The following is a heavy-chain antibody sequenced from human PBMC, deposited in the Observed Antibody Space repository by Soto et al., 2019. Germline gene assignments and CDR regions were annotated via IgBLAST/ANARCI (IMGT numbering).Heavy chain of an antibody. V-gene: IGHV4-59*01. D-gene: IGHD6-13*01. CDR1: GGSISSYY. Sequence: QVQLQESGPGLVKPSETLSLTCTVSGGSISSYYWSWIRQPPGKGLEWIGYIYYRGSTNYNPSLKSRVTISVDTSKNQFSLKLSSVTAADTAVYYCARDLRYSSPTRGLDVWGQGTTVTVSS. J-gene: IGHJ6*02. CDR2: IYYRGST. CDR3: ARDLRYSSPTRGLDV.